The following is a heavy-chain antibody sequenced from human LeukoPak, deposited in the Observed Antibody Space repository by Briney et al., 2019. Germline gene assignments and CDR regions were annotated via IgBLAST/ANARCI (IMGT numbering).Heavy chain of an antibody. CDR3: ARDIGEKIAARPRSYYYGMDV. Sequence: SVKVSCKASGGTFSSYAISWVRQAPGQGLEWMGGIIPIFGTANYAQKFQGRVTITADESTSTAYMELSSLRSEDTAVYYCARDIGEKIAARPRSYYYGMDVWGQGTTVTVSS. J-gene: IGHJ6*02. CDR1: GGTFSSYA. V-gene: IGHV1-69*13. CDR2: IIPIFGTA. D-gene: IGHD6-6*01.